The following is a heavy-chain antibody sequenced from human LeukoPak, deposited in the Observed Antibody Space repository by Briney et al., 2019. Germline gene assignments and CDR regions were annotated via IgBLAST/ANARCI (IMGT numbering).Heavy chain of an antibody. CDR1: GGTFSSYA. Sequence: SVKVSCKASGGTFSSYAISWVRQAPGQGLEWMGRIIPIFGTANYAQKFQGRVTITTDESTSTAYMELSSLRSEDTAVYYCAREPRSRFGGAYDYWGQGTLVTVSS. V-gene: IGHV1-69*05. CDR2: IIPIFGTA. J-gene: IGHJ4*02. D-gene: IGHD3-16*01. CDR3: AREPRSRFGGAYDY.